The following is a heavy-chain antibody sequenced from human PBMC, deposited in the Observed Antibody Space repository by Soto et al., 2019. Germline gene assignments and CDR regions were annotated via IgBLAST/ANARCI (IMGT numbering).Heavy chain of an antibody. CDR3: ARVGGFGATTIDY. Sequence: QVQLQESGPGLVKPSQTLSLTCTVSGGSISSGDYYWSWIRQPPGKGLEGIGYIYYSGSTYYNPSRKSRVTISVDTSKNQFSLKLSSVTAADTAVYYCARVGGFGATTIDYWGQGTLVTVSS. J-gene: IGHJ4*02. CDR1: GGSISSGDYY. D-gene: IGHD3-10*01. V-gene: IGHV4-30-4*01. CDR2: IYYSGST.